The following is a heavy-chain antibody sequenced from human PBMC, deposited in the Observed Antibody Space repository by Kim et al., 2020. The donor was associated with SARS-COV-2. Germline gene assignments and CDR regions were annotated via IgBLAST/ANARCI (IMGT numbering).Heavy chain of an antibody. CDR2: ISGSGGST. V-gene: IGHV3-23*01. CDR1: GFTFENYA. CDR3: ARTECSGGTCYSAYYYYGLDV. J-gene: IGHJ6*02. D-gene: IGHD2-15*01. Sequence: GGSLRLSCETSGFTFENYAMTWVRQSPGTGLEWVSTISGSGGSTYYADSMKGRFTISRDNSRNTHYLQMNSLSAGDTAVYYCARTECSGGTCYSAYYYYGLDVWGQGTTVTVAS.